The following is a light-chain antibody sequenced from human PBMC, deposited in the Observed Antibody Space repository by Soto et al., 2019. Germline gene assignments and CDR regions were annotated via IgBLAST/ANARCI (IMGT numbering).Light chain of an antibody. CDR1: ISNIGNNF. CDR2: DNN. CDR3: GSWDSRLTYV. Sequence: PLPSVCAAPGQKVTISCSGSISNIGNNFVTWYQQLPGTAPKLLIYDNNKRPSGIPDRFSGYKSGTSATLGITGRQTGDEAVYYCGSWDSRLTYVFGTGTKVT. V-gene: IGLV1-51*01. J-gene: IGLJ1*01.